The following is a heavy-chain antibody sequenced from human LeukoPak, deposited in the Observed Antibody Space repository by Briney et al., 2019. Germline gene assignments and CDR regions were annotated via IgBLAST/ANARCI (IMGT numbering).Heavy chain of an antibody. CDR1: GGTFSSYA. CDR2: IIPIFGTA. CDR3: AREYRRGYCSGGSCLRGVDP. J-gene: IGHJ5*02. V-gene: IGHV1-69*13. D-gene: IGHD2-15*01. Sequence: SVKVSCKASGGTFSSYAISWVRQAPGQGLEWMGGIIPIFGTANYAQKFQGRVTITADESTSTAYMELSSLRSVDTAVYYCAREYRRGYCSGGSCLRGVDPWGQGTLVTVSS.